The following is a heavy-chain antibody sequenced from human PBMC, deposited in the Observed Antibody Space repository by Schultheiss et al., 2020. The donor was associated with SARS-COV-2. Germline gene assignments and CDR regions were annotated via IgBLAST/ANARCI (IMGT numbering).Heavy chain of an antibody. CDR1: GGSFSGYY. V-gene: IGHV4-34*01. J-gene: IGHJ6*03. CDR3: ARGRSYYGSGSPSYYMDV. D-gene: IGHD3-10*01. Sequence: GSLRLSCAVYGGSFSGYYWSWIRQHPGKGLEWIGYIYYSGSTYYNPSLKSRVTISVDRSKNQFSLKLSSVTAADTAVYYCARGRSYYGSGSPSYYMDVWGKGTTVTVSS. CDR2: IYYSGST.